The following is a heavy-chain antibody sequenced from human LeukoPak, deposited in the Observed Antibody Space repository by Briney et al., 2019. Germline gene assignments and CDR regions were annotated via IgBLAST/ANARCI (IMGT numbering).Heavy chain of an antibody. CDR3: AKEISSSWYHNNYYYYYMDV. CDR2: ISGSGGST. J-gene: IGHJ6*03. V-gene: IGHV3-23*01. D-gene: IGHD6-13*01. CDR1: GFTFSSYA. Sequence: PGGSLRLSCAASGFTFSSYAMSWVRQAPGKGLEWVSAISGSGGSTYYADSVKGRFTISRDNSKNTLYLQMNSLRAEDTAVYYCAKEISSSWYHNNYYYYYMDVWGKGTTVTISS.